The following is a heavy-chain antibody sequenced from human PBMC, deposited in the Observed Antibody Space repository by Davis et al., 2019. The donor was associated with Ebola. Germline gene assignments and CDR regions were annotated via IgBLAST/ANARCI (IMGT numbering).Heavy chain of an antibody. J-gene: IGHJ4*02. CDR2: INPHNGNT. CDR3: ARAQFPTTSDH. D-gene: IGHD1-1*01. V-gene: IGHV1-18*04. Sequence: AASVKVSCKASGYTFTNYGITWVRQAPGQGLEWMGWINPHNGNTNYAQNVQGRVIMTSDTATTTAYMEVGSLRSADTAGYYCARAQFPTTSDHWGQGTLVTVSS. CDR1: GYTFTNYG.